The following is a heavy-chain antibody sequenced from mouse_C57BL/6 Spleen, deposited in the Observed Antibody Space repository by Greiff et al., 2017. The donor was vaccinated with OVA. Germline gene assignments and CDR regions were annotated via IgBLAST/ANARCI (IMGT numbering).Heavy chain of an antibody. CDR1: GYTFTSYW. CDR3: ARSPHDYGSGYLDY. CDR2: IDPSDSYT. V-gene: IGHV1-50*01. D-gene: IGHD1-1*01. J-gene: IGHJ2*01. Sequence: VQLQQPGAELVKPGASVKLSCKASGYTFTSYWMQWVKQRPGQGLEWIGEIDPSDSYTNYNQKFKGKATLTVDTSSSTAYMQLSSLTSEDSAVDYCARSPHDYGSGYLDYWGQGTTLTVSS.